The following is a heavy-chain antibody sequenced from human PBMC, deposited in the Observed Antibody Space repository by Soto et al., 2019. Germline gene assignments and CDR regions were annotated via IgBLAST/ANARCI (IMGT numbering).Heavy chain of an antibody. Sequence: PGGSLRLSCAASGFTFSSYAMSWVRQAPGKGLEWVSAISGSGGSTYYADSVKGRFTISRDNSKNTLYLQMNSLRAEDTAVYYCAKVNGYYPLSGMDVWGQGTTVTVSS. CDR3: AKVNGYYPLSGMDV. V-gene: IGHV3-23*01. CDR2: ISGSGGST. CDR1: GFTFSSYA. D-gene: IGHD3-22*01. J-gene: IGHJ6*02.